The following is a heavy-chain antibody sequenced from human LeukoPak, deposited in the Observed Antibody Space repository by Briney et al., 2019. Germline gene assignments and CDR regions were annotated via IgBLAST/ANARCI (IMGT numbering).Heavy chain of an antibody. CDR2: ISSSSYI. CDR1: GFTFSSYS. Sequence: GGSLRLSCAASGFTFSSYSMNWVRQAPGKGLEWVSSISSSSYIYYADSVKGRFTISRDNAKNSLYLQMNSLRAEDTAVYYCARDQIQYYYDTSGLDPWGQGTLVTVSS. V-gene: IGHV3-21*01. CDR3: ARDQIQYYYDTSGLDP. D-gene: IGHD3-22*01. J-gene: IGHJ5*02.